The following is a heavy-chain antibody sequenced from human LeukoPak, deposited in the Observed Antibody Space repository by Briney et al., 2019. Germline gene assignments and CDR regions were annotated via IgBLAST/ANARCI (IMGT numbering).Heavy chain of an antibody. CDR2: ISFSGAYI. CDR1: GFTVSSNY. D-gene: IGHD3-10*02. J-gene: IGHJ6*04. CDR3: AELGITMIGGV. Sequence: GGSLRLSCAASGFTVSSNYMSWVRQAPGKGLEWVSSISFSGAYIYYAASVKGRFTISRDNAKNSVFLQLNSVKVEDTAVYYCAELGITMIGGVWGKGTTVTISS. V-gene: IGHV3-21*01.